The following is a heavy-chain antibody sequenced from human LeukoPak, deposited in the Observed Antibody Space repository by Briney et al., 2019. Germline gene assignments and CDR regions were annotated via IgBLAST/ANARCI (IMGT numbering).Heavy chain of an antibody. CDR1: GGSISSYY. V-gene: IGHV4-4*07. CDR3: AREGGGLYNWNYDFDY. J-gene: IGHJ4*02. Sequence: KPSETLSLTCTVSGGSISSYYWSWIRRPAGKGLEWIGRIYISGSTNYNPSLKSRVTILVDMSKNQFSLKLSSVTAADTAVYYCAREGGGLYNWNYDFDYWGQGTLVTVSS. CDR2: IYISGST. D-gene: IGHD1-7*01.